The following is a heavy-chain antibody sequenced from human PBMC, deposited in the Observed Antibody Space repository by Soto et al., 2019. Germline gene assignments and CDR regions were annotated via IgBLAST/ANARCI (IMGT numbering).Heavy chain of an antibody. V-gene: IGHV4-59*12. CDR2: IHYSGNT. CDR1: GGSISNYY. J-gene: IGHJ4*02. Sequence: SETLSLTCTVSGGSISNYYLSWIRQPPGKGLEWIGYIHYSGNTEYNPSLKSRVTISADTSKNQFSLKLSSVTAADTAVYYCARGRGEYSYGYDYWGQGTLVTVS. CDR3: ARGRGEYSYGYDY. D-gene: IGHD5-18*01.